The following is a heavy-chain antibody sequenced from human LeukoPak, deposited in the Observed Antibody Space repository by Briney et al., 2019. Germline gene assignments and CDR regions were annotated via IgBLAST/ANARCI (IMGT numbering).Heavy chain of an antibody. CDR3: ARDYWWNYDY. Sequence: GVSLRLSCAASGFTFSDYAMHWVRQAPGKGLVWVAVISKDGSDKYYPGSVRGRFTISRDNSKNTIYLQMDSLRAEDTAIYYCARDYWWNYDYWGQGTLVTVSS. D-gene: IGHD1-7*01. CDR1: GFTFSDYA. J-gene: IGHJ4*02. CDR2: ISKDGSDK. V-gene: IGHV3-30-3*01.